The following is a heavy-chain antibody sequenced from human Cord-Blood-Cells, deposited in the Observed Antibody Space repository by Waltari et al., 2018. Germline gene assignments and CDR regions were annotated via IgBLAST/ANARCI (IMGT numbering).Heavy chain of an antibody. D-gene: IGHD2-2*02. CDR2: IIPILGIA. Sequence: QVQLVQSGAEVKKPGSSVKLSCKASGGTFSSYAISWVRQPPASGLEWMGRIIPILGIANYAQKFQGRVTITADKSTSTAYMELSSLRSEDTAVYYCARSEYCSSTSCYTGLNFDYWGQGTLVTVSS. CDR3: ARSEYCSSTSCYTGLNFDY. CDR1: GGTFSSYA. V-gene: IGHV1-69*09. J-gene: IGHJ4*02.